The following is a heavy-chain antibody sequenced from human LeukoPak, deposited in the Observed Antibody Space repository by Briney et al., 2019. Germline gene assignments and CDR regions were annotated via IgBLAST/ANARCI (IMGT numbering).Heavy chain of an antibody. J-gene: IGHJ6*02. CDR3: GRGGGLGV. CDR2: IKEDGSER. CDR1: AFIFSGHW. Sequence: GRSLRLFCEGSAFIFSGHWMNWVRQTPGKGLEWVASIKEDGSERQYMDSVKGRFSISRDNTKGSLFLQLNSVRAEDTAVYFCGRGGGLGVWGQGATVTVSS. D-gene: IGHD3-16*01. V-gene: IGHV3-7*03.